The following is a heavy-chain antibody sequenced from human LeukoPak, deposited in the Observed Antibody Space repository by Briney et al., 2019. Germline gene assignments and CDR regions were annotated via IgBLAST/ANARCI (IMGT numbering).Heavy chain of an antibody. CDR1: GGSISSSSYY. J-gene: IGHJ6*02. V-gene: IGHV4-39*02. Sequence: SETLSLTCTVSGGSISSSSYYWGWIRQPPGKGLEWIGSIYYSGSTYYNPSLKSRVTISVDTSKNQFSLKLSSVTAADTAVYYCARDLGPGGMDVWGQGTTVTVSS. D-gene: IGHD3-16*01. CDR3: ARDLGPGGMDV. CDR2: IYYSGST.